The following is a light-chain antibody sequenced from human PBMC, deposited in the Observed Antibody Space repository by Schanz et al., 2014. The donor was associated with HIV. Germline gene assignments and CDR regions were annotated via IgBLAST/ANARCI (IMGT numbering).Light chain of an antibody. CDR3: MQALQTSIT. CDR1: QSLLHSNGYNY. J-gene: IGKJ5*01. CDR2: LGS. V-gene: IGKV2-28*01. Sequence: DVVMTQSPLSLPVTLGQPASISCRSSQSLLHSNGYNYLDWYLQKPGQSPQLLIYLGSNRASGVPDRFSGSGLGTDFTLKISRVEAEDVGVYYCMQALQTSITFGQGTRLEIK.